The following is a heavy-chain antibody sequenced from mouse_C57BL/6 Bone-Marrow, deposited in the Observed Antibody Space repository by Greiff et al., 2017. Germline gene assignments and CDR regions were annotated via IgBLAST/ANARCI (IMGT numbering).Heavy chain of an antibody. CDR3: AISSTFFYYCDY. CDR1: GYTFTTYP. Sequence: VQLQPSGAELVKPGASVKMSCKASGYTFTTYPIEWMQQNHGKSLEWIGNFHPYNDDTKYNEKFKGKATLTVEKSSNTVYVELSRITSDDSAVYYCAISSTFFYYCDYWGQGTTLTVAS. J-gene: IGHJ2*01. CDR2: FHPYNDDT. V-gene: IGHV1-47*01. D-gene: IGHD5-1*01.